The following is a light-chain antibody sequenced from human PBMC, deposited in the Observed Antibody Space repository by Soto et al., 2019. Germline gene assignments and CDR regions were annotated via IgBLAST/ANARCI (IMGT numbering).Light chain of an antibody. V-gene: IGKV1-5*03. CDR3: KQYKTSPWT. Sequence: IHMAQSPSALSASVGDRVTITCRASQSIVGWLAWYQQKPGKAPKVLIYKTSTLESGVPSRFSGGGSGTEFTLSISSLQPDDFATYYCKQYKTSPWTFGQGTKVDIK. CDR1: QSIVGW. CDR2: KTS. J-gene: IGKJ1*01.